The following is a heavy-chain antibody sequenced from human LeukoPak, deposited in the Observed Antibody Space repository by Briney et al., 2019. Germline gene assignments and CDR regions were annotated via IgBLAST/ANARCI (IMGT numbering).Heavy chain of an antibody. Sequence: GASVKVSCKASEYTFTSYPMHWVRQAPGQRLEWMGWINAGNGNTKYSQKFQGRVTITRDTSASTAYMELSSLRSEDTAVYYCARAMTTVRWPPDYWGQGTLVTVSS. CDR2: INAGNGNT. CDR3: ARAMTTVRWPPDY. CDR1: EYTFTSYP. D-gene: IGHD4-11*01. V-gene: IGHV1-3*01. J-gene: IGHJ4*02.